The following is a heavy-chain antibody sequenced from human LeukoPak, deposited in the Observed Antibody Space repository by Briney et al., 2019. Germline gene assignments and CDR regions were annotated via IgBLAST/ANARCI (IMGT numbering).Heavy chain of an antibody. CDR3: AREVGRDYDFWSSLLSDY. V-gene: IGHV3-30*01. CDR2: ISYDGSNK. D-gene: IGHD3-3*01. J-gene: IGHJ4*02. Sequence: GRSLRLSCAASGFTFSSYAMHWVRQAPGKGLEWVAVISYDGSNKYYADSVKGRFTISRDNSKNTLYLQMNSLRAEDTAVYYCAREVGRDYDFWSSLLSDYWGQGTLVTVSS. CDR1: GFTFSSYA.